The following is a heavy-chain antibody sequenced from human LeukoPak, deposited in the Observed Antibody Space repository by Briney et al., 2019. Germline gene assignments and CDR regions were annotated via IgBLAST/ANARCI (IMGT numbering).Heavy chain of an antibody. J-gene: IGHJ4*02. CDR1: GGTFSSYA. D-gene: IGHD3-10*01. CDR3: ARQGGFGESLYYFDY. Sequence: GASVKVSCKASGGTFSSYAISWVRQAPGQGLEWMGGIIPIFGTANYAQKSQGRVTITADESTSTAYMELSSLRSEDTAVYYCARQGGFGESLYYFDYWGQGTLVTVSS. CDR2: IIPIFGTA. V-gene: IGHV1-69*13.